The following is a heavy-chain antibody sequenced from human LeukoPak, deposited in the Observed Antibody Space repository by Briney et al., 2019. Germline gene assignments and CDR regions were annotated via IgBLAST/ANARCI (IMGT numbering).Heavy chain of an antibody. CDR1: GFTFSSYS. Sequence: GGSLRLSCAASGFTFSSYSMNWVRQAPGKGLEWVSSISSSSSYIYYADSVEGRFTISRDNAKNSLYLQMNSLRAEDTAVYYCARDTYYYGSGGSFDIWGQGTMVTVSS. V-gene: IGHV3-21*01. CDR2: ISSSSSYI. CDR3: ARDTYYYGSGGSFDI. J-gene: IGHJ3*02. D-gene: IGHD3-10*01.